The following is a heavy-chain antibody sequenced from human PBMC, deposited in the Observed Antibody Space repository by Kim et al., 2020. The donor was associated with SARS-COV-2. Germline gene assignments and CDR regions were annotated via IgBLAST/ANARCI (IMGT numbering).Heavy chain of an antibody. CDR1: GFTFSSYC. V-gene: IGHV3-7*01. Sequence: GGSLRLSCAASGFTFSSYCMRWVRQAPGKGLEWVANIKQNGSKKDYVYSVKVRFTISRYNAKKSLSLQMNSLRAETKAVDDDARASYGWTTVAYCDGLDV. J-gene: IGHJ6*01. CDR3: ARASYGWTTVAYCDGLDV. CDR2: IKQNGSKK. D-gene: IGHD5-18*01.